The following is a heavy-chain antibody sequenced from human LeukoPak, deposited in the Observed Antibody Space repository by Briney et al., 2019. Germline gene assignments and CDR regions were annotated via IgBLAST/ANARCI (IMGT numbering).Heavy chain of an antibody. J-gene: IGHJ5*02. CDR3: TRHRHSFNWFDP. D-gene: IGHD5-18*01. CDR2: IRSQDHGRTT. CDR1: GFTFWVYY. Sequence: PGRSLRLPCTGCGFTFWVYYVNWLRRARGRGWVWGGFIRSQDHGRTTEYAASVKGRFTISRDDSKSIAYLQMNSLKTDDTALYYFTRHRHSFNWFDPWGQGTLVTVSS. V-gene: IGHV3-49*03.